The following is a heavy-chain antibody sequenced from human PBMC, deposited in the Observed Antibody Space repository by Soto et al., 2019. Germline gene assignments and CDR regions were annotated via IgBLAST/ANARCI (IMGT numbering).Heavy chain of an antibody. Sequence: PSETLSLTCTFSGGSNNTSGNYCVWIRQRQGKRLEWFGSIHYSGSAYSNPSLKGRVTISVDTSKNQFSLKLSSVTAADTAVYYCARHGIMITFGGVIRIYYLDYRGQRTLVTVSS. CDR3: ARHGIMITFGGVIRIYYLDY. V-gene: IGHV4-39*01. J-gene: IGHJ4*02. CDR2: IHYSGSA. D-gene: IGHD3-16*02. CDR1: GGSNNTSGNY.